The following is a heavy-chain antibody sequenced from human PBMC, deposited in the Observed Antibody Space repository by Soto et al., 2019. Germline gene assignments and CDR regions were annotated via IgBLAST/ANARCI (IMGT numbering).Heavy chain of an antibody. V-gene: IGHV4-59*12. CDR2: ISYSGNT. CDR1: GGSIISGY. CDR3: AGLRGYAGSPIDY. D-gene: IGHD2-15*01. Sequence: QVQLQESGPGLVKPSETLSLTCTVSGGSIISGYWSWIRQPPGKGLEWIGYISYSGNTNYTPSLKSPVAMSVDTPKNQFSLRLSSVTTADSAVSYCAGLRGYAGSPIDYWGQGTLVTVSS. J-gene: IGHJ4*02.